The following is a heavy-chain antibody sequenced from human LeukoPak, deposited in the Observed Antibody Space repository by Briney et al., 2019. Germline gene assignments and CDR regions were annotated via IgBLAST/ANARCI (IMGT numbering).Heavy chain of an antibody. Sequence: SETLSLTCTVSGGSISSYYWSWIRQPPGKGLEWIWYIYTSGSTNYNPSLKSRVTMSIDTSKNKFSMKLSSVSAADTAVYFCARHLRRRAFDPWGQGTLVTVSS. CDR3: ARHLRRRAFDP. CDR1: GGSISSYY. V-gene: IGHV4-4*09. D-gene: IGHD5-24*01. CDR2: IYTSGST. J-gene: IGHJ5*02.